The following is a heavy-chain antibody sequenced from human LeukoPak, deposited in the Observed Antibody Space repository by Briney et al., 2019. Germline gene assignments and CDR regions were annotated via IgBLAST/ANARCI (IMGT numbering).Heavy chain of an antibody. CDR1: GGSISCTSYY. CDR3: ARGGVGSSSYYGWFDP. J-gene: IGHJ5*02. D-gene: IGHD3-22*01. CDR2: IYYSGST. Sequence: SETLSLTCSVSGGSISCTSYYWGWIRQPPGKGLEWIGSIYYSGSTYYNPSLKSRVTISVDTSKSQFSLKLTSVTAADTAVYYCARGGVGSSSYYGWFDPWGQGTLVTVSS. V-gene: IGHV4-39*07.